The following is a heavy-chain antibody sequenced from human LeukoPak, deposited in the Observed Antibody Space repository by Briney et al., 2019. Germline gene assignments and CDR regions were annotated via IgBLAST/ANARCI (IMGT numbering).Heavy chain of an antibody. CDR1: GFTFDDYG. D-gene: IGHD2-2*01. CDR3: AKDIDPYCSSTSCYSNWFDP. Sequence: GGSLRLSCAASGFTFDDYGMSWVRQAPGKGLEWVSGINWNGGSTGYADSVKGRFTISRDNAKNSLYLQMNSLRAEDTALYYCAKDIDPYCSSTSCYSNWFDPWGQGTLVTVSS. CDR2: INWNGGST. V-gene: IGHV3-20*04. J-gene: IGHJ5*02.